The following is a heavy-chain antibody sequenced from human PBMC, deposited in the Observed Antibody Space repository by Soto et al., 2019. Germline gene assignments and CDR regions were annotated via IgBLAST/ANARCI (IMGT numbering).Heavy chain of an antibody. CDR2: IWYDGSNK. Sequence: VQLVESGGGVVQPGRSLRLSCAASGFTFSSYGMHWVRQAPGKGLEWVAVIWYDGSNKYYADSVKGRFTISRDNSKNTLYLQMNSLRAEDTAVYYCARDKVRGVKGYYYYGMDVWGQGTTVTVSS. CDR1: GFTFSSYG. V-gene: IGHV3-33*01. D-gene: IGHD3-10*01. CDR3: ARDKVRGVKGYYYYGMDV. J-gene: IGHJ6*02.